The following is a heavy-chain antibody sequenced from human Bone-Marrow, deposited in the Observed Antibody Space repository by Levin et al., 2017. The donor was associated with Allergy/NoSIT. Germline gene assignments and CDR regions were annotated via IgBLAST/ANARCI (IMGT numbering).Heavy chain of an antibody. CDR2: INSDESVT. CDR1: GFTFSGYW. J-gene: IGHJ3*02. D-gene: IGHD6-13*01. V-gene: IGHV3-74*01. Sequence: GGSLRLSCAASGFTFSGYWMHWVRQAPGKGLVWVSRINSDESVTGYAESVKGRFSISRDNAKNTVFLQMNSLRGEDTAVYYCARAAADTRNALDIWGQGTMVTVSS. CDR3: ARAAADTRNALDI.